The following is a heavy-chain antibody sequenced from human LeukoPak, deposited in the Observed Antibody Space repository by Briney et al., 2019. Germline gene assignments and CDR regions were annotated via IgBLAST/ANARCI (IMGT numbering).Heavy chain of an antibody. J-gene: IGHJ4*02. Sequence: SVKVSCKASGGTFSSYAISWVRQAPGQGLEWMGGIIPIFGTANYAQKFQGRVTITADESTSTAYMELSSLRSEDTAVYYCASPVRYYDSSGYLHWGQGTLVTVSS. D-gene: IGHD3-22*01. V-gene: IGHV1-69*13. CDR2: IIPIFGTA. CDR3: ASPVRYYDSSGYLH. CDR1: GGTFSSYA.